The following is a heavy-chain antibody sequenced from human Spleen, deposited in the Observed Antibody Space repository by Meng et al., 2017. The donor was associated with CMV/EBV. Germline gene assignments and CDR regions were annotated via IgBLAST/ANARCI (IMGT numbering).Heavy chain of an antibody. J-gene: IGHJ4*02. V-gene: IGHV1-8*01. D-gene: IGHD6-19*01. CDR1: GYSFPTFD. CDR3: ARDRDSSGWYIFDY. Sequence: ASVKVSCKASGYSFPTFDFNWVRQAPGQGLEWMGWMNPNGGDTGLAQKFQGRVTMTPDTFTGTAYMELSSLRPEDTAVYYCARDRDSSGWYIFDYWGQGSLVTVSS. CDR2: MNPNGGDT.